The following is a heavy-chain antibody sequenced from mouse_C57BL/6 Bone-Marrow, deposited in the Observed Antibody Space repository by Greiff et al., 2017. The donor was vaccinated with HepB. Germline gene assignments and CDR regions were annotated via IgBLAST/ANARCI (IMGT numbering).Heavy chain of an antibody. Sequence: EVQLQESGGGLVQPGGSLSLSCAASGFTFTDYYMSWVRQPPGKALEWLGFIRNKANGYTTEYSASVKGRFTISRDNSQSILYLQMNALRAEDSATYYCAITGYYFDYGGQGTTLTVSS. V-gene: IGHV7-3*01. CDR1: GFTFTDYY. J-gene: IGHJ2*01. CDR2: IRNKANGYTT. CDR3: AITGYYFDY.